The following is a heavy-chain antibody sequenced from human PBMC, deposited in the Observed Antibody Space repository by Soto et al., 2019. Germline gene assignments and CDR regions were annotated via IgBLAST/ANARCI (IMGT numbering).Heavy chain of an antibody. CDR3: AREGLYCSGGSCYSFDY. J-gene: IGHJ4*02. Sequence: ASVKVSCKASGYTFTGYYMHWVLQAPGQGLEWMGWINPNSGGTNYAQKFQGWVTMTRDTSISTAYMELSRLRSDDTAVYYCAREGLYCSGGSCYSFDYWGQGTLVTVSS. D-gene: IGHD2-15*01. V-gene: IGHV1-2*04. CDR2: INPNSGGT. CDR1: GYTFTGYY.